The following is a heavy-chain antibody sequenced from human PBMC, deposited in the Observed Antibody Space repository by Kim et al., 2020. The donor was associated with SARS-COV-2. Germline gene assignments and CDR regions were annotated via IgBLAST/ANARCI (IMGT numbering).Heavy chain of an antibody. Sequence: GGSLRLSCAASGFTFSSYWMSWVRQAPGKGLEWVANIKQDGSEKYYVDSVKGRFTISRDNAKNSLYLQMNSLRAEDTAVYYCARDLSPIVVVPAAYFDYWGQGTLVTVSS. CDR1: GFTFSSYW. J-gene: IGHJ4*02. CDR3: ARDLSPIVVVPAAYFDY. CDR2: IKQDGSEK. V-gene: IGHV3-7*01. D-gene: IGHD2-2*01.